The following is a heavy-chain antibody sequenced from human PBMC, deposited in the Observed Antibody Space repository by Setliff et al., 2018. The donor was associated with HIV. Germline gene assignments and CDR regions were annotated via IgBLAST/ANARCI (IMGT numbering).Heavy chain of an antibody. CDR3: ARRSRKSGATDY. D-gene: IGHD3-10*01. Sequence: SETLSLTCTVSGGSISSDDSYWSWIRQPPGKGLQWIGYIYYSGSAYYNPSLRSRVTISTDASKSQFSLNLNSVSAADTAMYYCARRSRKSGATDYWGQGTLVTVSS. V-gene: IGHV4-30-4*01. CDR1: GGSISSDDSY. J-gene: IGHJ4*02. CDR2: IYYSGSA.